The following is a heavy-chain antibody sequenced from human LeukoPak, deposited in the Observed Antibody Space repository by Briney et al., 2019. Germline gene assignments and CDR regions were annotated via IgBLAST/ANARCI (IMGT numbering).Heavy chain of an antibody. CDR2: IYYSGST. CDR1: GASISSSDYY. CDR3: ARVSDPRLITMVRGVTGVW. J-gene: IGHJ4*02. D-gene: IGHD3-10*01. Sequence: SETLSLTCTVSGASISSSDYYWGWIRQPPGKGLEWIGSIYYSGSTYYNPSLKSRATISVDTSKNQFSLKLSSVTAADTAVYYCARVSDPRLITMVRGVTGVWWGQGTLVTVSS. V-gene: IGHV4-39*07.